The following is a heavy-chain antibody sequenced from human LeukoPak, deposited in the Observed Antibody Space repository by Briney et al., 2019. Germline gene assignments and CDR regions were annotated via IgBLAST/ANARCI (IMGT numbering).Heavy chain of an antibody. CDR1: GFTFSSYG. V-gene: IGHV3-48*04. CDR3: ARDSQLLTGTRQHAQEYYFDY. D-gene: IGHD1-20*01. Sequence: GGSLRLSCAASGFTFSSYGMHWVRQAPGKGLEWVSYISSSGSTIYYADSVKGRFTISRDNAKNSLYLQMNSLRAEDTAVYYCARDSQLLTGTRQHAQEYYFDYWGQGTLVTVSS. CDR2: ISSSGSTI. J-gene: IGHJ4*02.